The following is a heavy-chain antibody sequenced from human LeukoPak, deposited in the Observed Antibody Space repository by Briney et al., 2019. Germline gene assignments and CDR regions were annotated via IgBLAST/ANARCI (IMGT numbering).Heavy chain of an antibody. J-gene: IGHJ4*02. CDR3: AKNREFFEGAQYYFDY. CDR1: GFTFSSYG. D-gene: IGHD3-3*01. Sequence: GGSLRLSCAASGFTFSSYGMHWVRQAPGKGLEWVAVIWYDGSNKYYADSVKGRFAISRDNSKNTLYLQMNSLRAEDTAVYYCAKNREFFEGAQYYFDYWGQGTLVTVSS. CDR2: IWYDGSNK. V-gene: IGHV3-33*06.